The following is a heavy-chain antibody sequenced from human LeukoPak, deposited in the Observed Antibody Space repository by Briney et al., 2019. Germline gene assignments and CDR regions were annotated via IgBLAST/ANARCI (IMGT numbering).Heavy chain of an antibody. Sequence: GGSLRLSCAASGFTFSSYSMNWVRQAPGKGLEWVSYIGSSSSSIYYADSVKGRFTLSRDNAKNSLYLQMNSLRDGDTAAYYCAREYSSSSGRAFDIWGQGTMVTVSS. D-gene: IGHD6-6*01. CDR3: AREYSSSSGRAFDI. CDR2: IGSSSSSI. V-gene: IGHV3-48*02. J-gene: IGHJ3*02. CDR1: GFTFSSYS.